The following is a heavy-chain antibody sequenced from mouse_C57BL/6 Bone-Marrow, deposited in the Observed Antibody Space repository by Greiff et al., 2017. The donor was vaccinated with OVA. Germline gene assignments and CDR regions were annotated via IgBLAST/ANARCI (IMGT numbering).Heavy chain of an antibody. V-gene: IGHV14-4*01. D-gene: IGHD2-4*01. CDR2: IDPENGDT. Sequence: VQLQQSGAELVRPGASVKLSCTASGFNIKDDYMHWVKQRPEQGLEWIGWIDPENGDTEYASKFQGKATITADTSSNSAYLQLSSLTSEDTAVYYCTHYDPAWFAYWGQGTLVTVSA. CDR3: THYDPAWFAY. J-gene: IGHJ3*01. CDR1: GFNIKDDY.